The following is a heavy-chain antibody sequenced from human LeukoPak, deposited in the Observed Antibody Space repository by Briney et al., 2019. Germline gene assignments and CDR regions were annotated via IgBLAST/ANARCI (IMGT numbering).Heavy chain of an antibody. D-gene: IGHD3-22*01. CDR1: GYTFTGYY. CDR2: INPSSGGI. Sequence: ASVKVSCKASGYTFTGYYMHCVRQARGHRLEWMGWINPSSGGIKYAQKLQGSVTMTRDTSISTAYMELSRETSDDTAVYYCARDRRVYCDSSGYSWWSFDYWGQGTLVTVSS. J-gene: IGHJ4*02. CDR3: ARDRRVYCDSSGYSWWSFDY. V-gene: IGHV1-2*02.